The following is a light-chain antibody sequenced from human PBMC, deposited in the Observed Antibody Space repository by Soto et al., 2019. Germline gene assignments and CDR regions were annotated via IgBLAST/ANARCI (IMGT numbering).Light chain of an antibody. Sequence: LTQPPATLSVSPGERVTLSCRTSHSVNSHVAWYQQKPGQAPRLLLYGASTRATGIPVRFSGSGFGTDFTLTISSLEPEDFAVYYCQQRSNWATFGPGTKVDIK. J-gene: IGKJ3*01. V-gene: IGKV3-11*01. CDR3: QQRSNWAT. CDR2: GAS. CDR1: HSVNSH.